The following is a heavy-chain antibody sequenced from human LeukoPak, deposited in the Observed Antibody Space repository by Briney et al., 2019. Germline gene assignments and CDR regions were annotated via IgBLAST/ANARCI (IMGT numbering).Heavy chain of an antibody. Sequence: PSETLSLTCTVSGGSISSCGYYWSWIRQHPGKGLEWIGYIYYSGSTYYNPSLKSRVTISVDTSKNQFSLKLSSVTAADTAVYYCARGTSGSYNFDYWGQGTLVTVSS. D-gene: IGHD1-26*01. CDR3: ARGTSGSYNFDY. V-gene: IGHV4-31*03. CDR1: GGSISSCGYY. J-gene: IGHJ4*02. CDR2: IYYSGST.